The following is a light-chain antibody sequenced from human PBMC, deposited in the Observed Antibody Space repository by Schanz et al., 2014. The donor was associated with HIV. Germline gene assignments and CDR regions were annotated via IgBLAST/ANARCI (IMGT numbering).Light chain of an antibody. CDR3: SSYAGTTTFVV. CDR2: DVS. Sequence: QSALTQPASVSGSPGQSITISCTGTSSDVGYYNYVSWYQQHPGKAPKLMIYDVSNRPSGVSNRFSGSKSGNTASLTISGLQAEDEADYYCSSYAGTTTFVVFGGGTELTVL. V-gene: IGLV2-14*01. CDR1: SSDVGYYNY. J-gene: IGLJ2*01.